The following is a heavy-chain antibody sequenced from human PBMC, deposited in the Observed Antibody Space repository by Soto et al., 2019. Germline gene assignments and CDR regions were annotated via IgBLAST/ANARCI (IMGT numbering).Heavy chain of an antibody. D-gene: IGHD6-13*01. V-gene: IGHV3-23*01. CDR3: AKKGRGDSSQYHYYMDV. Sequence: HPGGSLRLSCAASGFTFNNYAMSWVRQAPGKGLERVSAISGSGGSTYYAESVKGRFTVSRDNSKNTLYLQMNSLRAEDTAVYYCAKKGRGDSSQYHYYMDVWGKGTTVTVSS. J-gene: IGHJ6*03. CDR2: ISGSGGST. CDR1: GFTFNNYA.